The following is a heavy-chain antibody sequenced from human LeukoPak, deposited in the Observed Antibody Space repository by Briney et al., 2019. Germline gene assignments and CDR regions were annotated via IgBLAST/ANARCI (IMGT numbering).Heavy chain of an antibody. D-gene: IGHD3-10*01. V-gene: IGHV3-74*01. Sequence: GGSLRLSCVGSGFTFNDYWIHWVRQAPGKGLVWVSRINGDGSRTSYADSVKGRFTISRDNAKNTLYLQMKSLRAEDTAVYYCARSGGDAFDIWGQGTMVIVSS. CDR1: GFTFNDYW. CDR2: INGDGSRT. CDR3: ARSGGDAFDI. J-gene: IGHJ3*02.